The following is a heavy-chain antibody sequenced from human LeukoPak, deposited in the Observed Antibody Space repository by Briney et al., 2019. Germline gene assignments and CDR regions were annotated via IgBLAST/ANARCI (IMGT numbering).Heavy chain of an antibody. D-gene: IGHD2-2*01. CDR1: GFTVSSNY. CDR2: IYSGGST. CDR3: ARDGSSTVVGYYGMDV. V-gene: IGHV3-66*01. Sequence: GGSLRLSCAASGFTVSSNYMSWVRQAPGEGLEWVSVIYSGGSTYYADSVKGRFTISRDNSKNTLYLQMNSLRAEDTAVYYCARDGSSTVVGYYGMDVWGQGTTVTVSS. J-gene: IGHJ6*02.